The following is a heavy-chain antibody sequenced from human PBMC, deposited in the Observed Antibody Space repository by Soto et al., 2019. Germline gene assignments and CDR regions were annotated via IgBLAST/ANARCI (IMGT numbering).Heavy chain of an antibody. V-gene: IGHV3-23*01. J-gene: IGHJ2*01. Sequence: EVQLLESGGGLVQPGGSLRLSCAASGFTFSSYAMNWVRQAAGKGLEWVSVISGSGGRTYYADAVKGRFTISRDNSKNTLYLKMNSLRAEDTAVYYCAERTVEWYFGHWCRGTLVTVSS. CDR3: AERTVEWYFGH. CDR2: ISGSGGRT. D-gene: IGHD4-17*01. CDR1: GFTFSSYA.